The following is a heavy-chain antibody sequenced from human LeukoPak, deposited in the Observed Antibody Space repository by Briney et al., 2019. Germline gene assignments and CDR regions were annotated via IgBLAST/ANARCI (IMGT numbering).Heavy chain of an antibody. V-gene: IGHV4-59*01. CDR1: GGSIRSYY. J-gene: IGHJ4*02. CDR3: ARAVPYYYDSSGYTFDY. CDR2: IYYSGST. D-gene: IGHD3-22*01. Sequence: SETLSLTCTVSGGSIRSYYWSWIRQPPGKGLEWIGYIYYSGSTNYNPSLKSRVTISVDTSKNQFSLKLSSVTAADTAVYYCARAVPYYYDSSGYTFDYWGQGTLVTVSS.